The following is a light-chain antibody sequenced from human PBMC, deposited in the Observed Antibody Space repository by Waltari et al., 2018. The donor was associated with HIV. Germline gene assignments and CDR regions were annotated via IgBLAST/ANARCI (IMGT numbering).Light chain of an antibody. V-gene: IGLV2-23*02. CDR3: CAYAGSTTYVI. CDR1: SSDVGGYNL. CDR2: EVS. J-gene: IGLJ2*01. Sequence: QSALTQPASVSGSPGQSITISCTGTSSDVGGYNLVSWYQQHPGKAPKLMIYEVSKRPSVVSNRVSGSKSGNTASLTISGLQAEDGADYYCCAYAGSTTYVIFGGGTKLTVL.